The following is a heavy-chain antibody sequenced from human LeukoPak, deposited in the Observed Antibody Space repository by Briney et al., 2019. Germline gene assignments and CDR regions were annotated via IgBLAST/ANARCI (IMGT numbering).Heavy chain of an antibody. J-gene: IGHJ4*02. CDR3: ARGAYYISSPNYFDY. CDR1: GFTFSSYA. D-gene: IGHD2-21*01. V-gene: IGHV3-23*01. Sequence: PGGSLRLSCAASGFTFSSYAMSWVRQAPGKGLEWVSAISGSGGSTYYADSVKGRFTISRDNSKNSLYLQLHSLRAEDTAVYYCARGAYYISSPNYFDYWGQGNLVTVSS. CDR2: ISGSGGST.